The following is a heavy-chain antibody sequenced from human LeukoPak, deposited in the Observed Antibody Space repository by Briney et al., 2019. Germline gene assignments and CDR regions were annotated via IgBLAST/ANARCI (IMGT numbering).Heavy chain of an antibody. CDR2: ISAYNGNA. Sequence: ASVKVSCKASGYTFTSYGISWVRQAPGQGLEWMGWISAYNGNANYAQKLQGRVTMTTDTSTSTAYMELRSLRSDDTAVYYCARDSSGYSNDAFDIWAKGQWSPSLQ. D-gene: IGHD3-22*01. V-gene: IGHV1-18*01. CDR1: GYTFTSYG. CDR3: ARDSSGYSNDAFDI. J-gene: IGHJ3*02.